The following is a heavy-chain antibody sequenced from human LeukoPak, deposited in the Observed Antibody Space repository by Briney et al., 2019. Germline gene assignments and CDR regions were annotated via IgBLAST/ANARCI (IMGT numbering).Heavy chain of an antibody. Sequence: GGSLRLSCAASGFTFNNYNVNWVRQAPGKALEWVSSITSSGTYIFYADSVKGRFTISRDNAKNSLYLQMNSLRAEDTALYYCARDPSSWYYYYYMDVWGKGTTVTVSS. CDR1: GFTFNNYN. V-gene: IGHV3-21*04. D-gene: IGHD6-13*01. CDR2: ITSSGTYI. CDR3: ARDPSSWYYYYYMDV. J-gene: IGHJ6*03.